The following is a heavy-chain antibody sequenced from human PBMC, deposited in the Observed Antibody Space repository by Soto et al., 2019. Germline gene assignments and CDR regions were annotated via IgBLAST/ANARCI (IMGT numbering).Heavy chain of an antibody. CDR1: GYTFTDYF. D-gene: IGHD3-22*01. CDR2: INPNSGGT. CDR3: AGNYYDSSGYYYVDY. Sequence: QVQLVQSGAEVRKPGASVKVSCKASGYTFTDYFMHWVRQAPGQGLEWVGWINPNSGGTLYAQKFQGRVTMTTDTSISTAYMELSRLRSDDTAVYYCAGNYYDSSGYYYVDYWGQGTLVTVSS. J-gene: IGHJ4*02. V-gene: IGHV1-2*02.